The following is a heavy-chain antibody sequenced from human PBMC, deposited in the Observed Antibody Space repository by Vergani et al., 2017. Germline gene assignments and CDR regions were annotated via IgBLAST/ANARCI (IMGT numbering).Heavy chain of an antibody. Sequence: QVQVVQSGAEVRKPGASVKVSCKTSGYTFTSFGISWVRQGPGPGLEWMGRIPVSGSTVYAPNFQGRVTMTADDSTSTVYMELSSLRPEDTAVYYCAGGIYGSGNPGHWGQGTLVTVSS. D-gene: IGHD3-10*01. V-gene: IGHV1-69*13. CDR1: GYTFTSFG. CDR2: RIPVSGST. CDR3: AGGIYGSGNPGH. J-gene: IGHJ1*01.